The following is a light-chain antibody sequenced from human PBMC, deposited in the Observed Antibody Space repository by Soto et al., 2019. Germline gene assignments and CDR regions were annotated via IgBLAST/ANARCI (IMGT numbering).Light chain of an antibody. CDR3: QKCKIAPFT. CDR1: QDISNF. J-gene: IGKJ4*01. V-gene: IGKV1-27*01. Sequence: DIQMTQSPSSLSAFVGDTVTITCRASQDISNFLAWYQQKPGKVPKLLIYAASTLQSGVPSRFSGSGSGTDFTLTISSLQPEDVPTYYCQKCKIAPFTFGGGTKVEMK. CDR2: AAS.